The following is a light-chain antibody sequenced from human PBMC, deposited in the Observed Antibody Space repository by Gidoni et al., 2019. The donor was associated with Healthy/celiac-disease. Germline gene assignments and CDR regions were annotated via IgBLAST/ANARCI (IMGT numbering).Light chain of an antibody. J-gene: IGKJ2*01. CDR2: AAS. V-gene: IGKV1-39*01. CDR1: QDISSY. CDR3: QQNYNTPYT. Sequence: IQPTLSPSSLSASVGDRVTITCRASQDISSYLNWYQQKPGKAPKLLIYAASSLESGVPSRFSGSGSGTDFTFTISSLQPEDIATYYCQQNYNTPYTFGQGTKVEIK.